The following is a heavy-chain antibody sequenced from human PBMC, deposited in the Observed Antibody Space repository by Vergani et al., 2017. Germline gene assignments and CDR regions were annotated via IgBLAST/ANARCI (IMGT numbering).Heavy chain of an antibody. CDR1: GVSISSGGYS. CDR3: ARGHYGDYPEPFWYFDL. Sequence: QLQLQESGSGLVKPSQTLSLTCAVSGVSISSGGYSWSWIRQPPGKGLEWIGYIYHSGSTYYNPSLKSRVSISVDMSKNQFSLKLSSVTAADTAVYYCARGHYGDYPEPFWYFDLWGRGTLVTVSS. CDR2: IYHSGST. D-gene: IGHD4-17*01. V-gene: IGHV4-30-2*01. J-gene: IGHJ2*01.